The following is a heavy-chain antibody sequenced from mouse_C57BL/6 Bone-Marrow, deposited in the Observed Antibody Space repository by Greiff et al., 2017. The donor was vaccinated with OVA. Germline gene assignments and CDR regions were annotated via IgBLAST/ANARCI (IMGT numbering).Heavy chain of an antibody. Sequence: EVKLQESGGGLVKPGGSLKLSCAASGFTFSSYAMSWVRQTPEKRLEWVATISDGGSYTYYPDNVKGRFTISRDNAKNNLYLQMSHLKSEDTAMYYCAREGGTSDYWGQGTTLTVSS. D-gene: IGHD4-1*01. CDR3: AREGGTSDY. J-gene: IGHJ2*01. CDR2: ISDGGSYT. CDR1: GFTFSSYA. V-gene: IGHV5-4*01.